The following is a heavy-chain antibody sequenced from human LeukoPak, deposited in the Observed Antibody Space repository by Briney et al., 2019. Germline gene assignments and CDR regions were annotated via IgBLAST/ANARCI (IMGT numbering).Heavy chain of an antibody. CDR3: ARGRAVAEY. J-gene: IGHJ4*02. Sequence: TSETLSLTCTVSGGSISIYYWSLIRQPAGKGLEWIGRINTSGSTNYNPSLKSRVTMSADTSKNQFSLQLSSVTATDTAVYYCARGRAVAEYWGQGILVTVSS. CDR1: GGSISIYY. CDR2: INTSGST. D-gene: IGHD6-19*01. V-gene: IGHV4-4*07.